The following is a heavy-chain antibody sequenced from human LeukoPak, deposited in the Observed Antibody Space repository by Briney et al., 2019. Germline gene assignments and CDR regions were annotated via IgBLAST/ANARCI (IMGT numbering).Heavy chain of an antibody. CDR1: GGSISSYY. D-gene: IGHD6-13*01. V-gene: IGHV4-4*07. CDR2: IYTSGST. CDR3: ARTPTSPGIAAAGAFDI. J-gene: IGHJ3*02. Sequence: SETLSLTCTVSGGSISSYYWSWIRQPAGKGLEWIGRIYTSGSTNYNPSLKSRVTMSVDTSKNQFSLKLSSVTAADTAVYYCARTPTSPGIAAAGAFDIWGQGTMVTVSS.